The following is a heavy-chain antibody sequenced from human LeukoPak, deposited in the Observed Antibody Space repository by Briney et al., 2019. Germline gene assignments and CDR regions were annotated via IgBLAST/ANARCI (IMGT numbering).Heavy chain of an antibody. J-gene: IGHJ4*02. CDR2: VSYDGNNK. V-gene: IGHV3-30*03. CDR3: ARGPNYFDY. Sequence: GGSLRLSCAASGFTFSSYWMHWVRQAPGKGLEWVAVVSYDGNNKYYADSVNGRFTISRDNSKNTLYLQMNSLRAEDTAVYYCARGPNYFDYWGQGALVTVSS. CDR1: GFTFSSYW.